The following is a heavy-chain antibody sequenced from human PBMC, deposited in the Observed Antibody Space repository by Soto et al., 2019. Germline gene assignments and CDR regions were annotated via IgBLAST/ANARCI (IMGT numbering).Heavy chain of an antibody. Sequence: QVQLVQSGSEVKKPGASVKVSCKASGYTFTSYGISWVRQAPGQGLEWMGWISAYNGNTNYAQKLQGRVTMTTDTSTTTVYMELRSLRSDDTAVYYCARVYSSGWYRDAFDIWGQGTMVTVSS. CDR2: ISAYNGNT. J-gene: IGHJ3*02. V-gene: IGHV1-18*01. D-gene: IGHD6-19*01. CDR1: GYTFTSYG. CDR3: ARVYSSGWYRDAFDI.